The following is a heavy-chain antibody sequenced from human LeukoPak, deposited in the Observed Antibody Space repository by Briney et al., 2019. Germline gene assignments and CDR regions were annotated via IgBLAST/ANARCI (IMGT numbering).Heavy chain of an antibody. CDR3: ATGASYYDFWSGYNQYYFDY. CDR2: IIPIFGTA. D-gene: IGHD3-3*01. J-gene: IGHJ4*02. Sequence: ASVKVSCKASGGTFSSYAIRWVRQAPGQGLEWMGGIIPIFGTANYAQKFQGRVTITADESTSTAYMELSSLRSEDTAVYYCATGASYYDFWSGYNQYYFDYWGQGTLVTVSS. CDR1: GGTFSSYA. V-gene: IGHV1-69*13.